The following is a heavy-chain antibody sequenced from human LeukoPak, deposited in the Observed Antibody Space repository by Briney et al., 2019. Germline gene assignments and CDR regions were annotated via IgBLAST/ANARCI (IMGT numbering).Heavy chain of an antibody. J-gene: IGHJ4*02. CDR3: ARAYSSSWYVWYYFDY. CDR1: GGSFSGYY. Sequence: SETLSLTCAVYGGSFSGYYWSWIRQPPGKGRECIGETNHSGSTNYNPSLKSRVTISVDTSKNQFSLKLSSVTAADTAVYYCARAYSSSWYVWYYFDYWGQGTLVTVSS. D-gene: IGHD6-13*01. V-gene: IGHV4-34*01. CDR2: TNHSGST.